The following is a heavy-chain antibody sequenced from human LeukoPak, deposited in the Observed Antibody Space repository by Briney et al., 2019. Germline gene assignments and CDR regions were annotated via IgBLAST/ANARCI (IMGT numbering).Heavy chain of an antibody. Sequence: GGSLRLSCEASGFIFSRDSMNWVRQAPGKGLEWISYISHDSGVRYYADSVKGRFTISRDNTKKSLYLQMNSLRAEDTAVYYCARDKRSVFGLNWFDPWGQGTLVTVSS. CDR2: ISHDSGVR. CDR3: ARDKRSVFGLNWFDP. V-gene: IGHV3-48*04. D-gene: IGHD3-16*01. CDR1: GFIFSRDS. J-gene: IGHJ5*02.